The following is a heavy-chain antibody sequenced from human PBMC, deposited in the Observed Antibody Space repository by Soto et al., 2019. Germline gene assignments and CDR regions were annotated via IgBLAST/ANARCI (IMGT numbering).Heavy chain of an antibody. V-gene: IGHV3-48*02. Sequence: EVQLVESGGGLVQPGGSLRLSCAASGFTFRTYSMNWVRQAPGKGLEWLAYINTGGTTSYHADSVRGRFTISRDDAEDSLYLQMTSLRDDDTAVYYCTRESEDLTSNFDYWGQGTLVTVSS. CDR3: TRESEDLTSNFDY. J-gene: IGHJ4*02. CDR2: INTGGTTS. CDR1: GFTFRTYS.